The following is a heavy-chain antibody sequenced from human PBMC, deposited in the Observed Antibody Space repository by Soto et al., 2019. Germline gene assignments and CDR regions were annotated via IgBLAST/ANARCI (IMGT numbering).Heavy chain of an antibody. J-gene: IGHJ4*02. CDR2: ISNDGSTK. V-gene: IGHV3-30*04. CDR1: GFTFSSFT. CDR3: ARPVRGYSGYDLLCDY. D-gene: IGHD5-12*01. Sequence: VQLVESGGGVVQPGRSLRLSCAASGFTFSSFTMHWVRQAPGKGLEWVASISNDGSTKYYADSVKGRFSISRDNSRDTLYLQVNSLTGEDTAVYYCARPVRGYSGYDLLCDYWGQGTLVTVSS.